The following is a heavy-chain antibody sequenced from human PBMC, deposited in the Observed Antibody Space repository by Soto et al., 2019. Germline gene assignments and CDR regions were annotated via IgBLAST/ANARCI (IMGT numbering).Heavy chain of an antibody. D-gene: IGHD4-17*01. CDR3: ARELWDYGDYPTWAFDY. Sequence: QVQLVESGGGVVQPGRSLRLSCAASGFTFSSYAMHWVRQAPGKGLEWVAVISYDGSNKYYADSVKGRFTISRDNSKNTLYLQMNSLRAEDTAVYYCARELWDYGDYPTWAFDYWGQGTLVTVSS. J-gene: IGHJ4*02. CDR1: GFTFSSYA. V-gene: IGHV3-30-3*01. CDR2: ISYDGSNK.